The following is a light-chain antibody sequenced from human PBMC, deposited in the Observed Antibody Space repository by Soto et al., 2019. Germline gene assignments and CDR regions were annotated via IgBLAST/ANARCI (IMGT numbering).Light chain of an antibody. J-gene: IGKJ3*01. CDR1: QGISNH. CDR3: QHYNSYPFT. CDR2: GAS. Sequence: DIQMTQSPSSLSASVGDRVTITCRASQGISNHLAWFQQKPGKAPKSLIYGASNLQSGVPSKFSGSGSVTDFTLTISSLQPEDFATYYCQHYNSYPFTFGPGTKVDIK. V-gene: IGKV1-16*02.